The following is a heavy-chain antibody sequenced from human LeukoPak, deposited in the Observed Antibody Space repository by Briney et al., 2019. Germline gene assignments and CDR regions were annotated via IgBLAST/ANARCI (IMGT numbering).Heavy chain of an antibody. CDR2: INHSGST. D-gene: IGHD1-26*01. CDR1: GGSFSGYY. CDR3: ASPYSGSPP. V-gene: IGHV4-34*01. Sequence: SETLSLTCAVYGGSFSGYYWSWIRQPPGKGLEWIGEINHSGSTNYNPSLKSRVTISVDTSKNQFSLKLSSVTAADTTVYYCASPYSGSPPFGQGTLVTVSS. J-gene: IGHJ5*02.